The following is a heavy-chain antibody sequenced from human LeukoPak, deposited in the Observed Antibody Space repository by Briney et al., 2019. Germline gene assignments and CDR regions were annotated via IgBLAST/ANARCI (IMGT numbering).Heavy chain of an antibody. V-gene: IGHV4-4*07. J-gene: IGHJ4*02. D-gene: IGHD3-22*01. Sequence: PSETLSLTCTVSDGSISNYYWSWIRQPAGKGLEWIGRIYTSGSTNYNPSLKSRVTISGDTSKNQFSLRLSSVTAADTAVYYCARASYSYDINGWVPFDYWGQGTLVTVSS. CDR3: ARASYSYDINGWVPFDY. CDR2: IYTSGST. CDR1: DGSISNYY.